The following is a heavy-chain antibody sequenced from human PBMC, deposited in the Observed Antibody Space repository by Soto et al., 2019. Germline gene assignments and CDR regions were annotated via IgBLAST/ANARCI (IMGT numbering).Heavy chain of an antibody. CDR3: AQSHFYDSSGPSDY. J-gene: IGHJ4*01. V-gene: IGHV1-18*04. CDR1: GYTFTSYG. Sequence: GPVKVSCKASGYTFTSYGISWVRQAPGQGLEWMGWISAYNGNTNYAQKLQGRVTMTTDTSTSTAYMELRSLRSDDTAVYYCAQSHFYDSSGPSDYWGQGTLVTVSS. D-gene: IGHD3-22*01. CDR2: ISAYNGNT.